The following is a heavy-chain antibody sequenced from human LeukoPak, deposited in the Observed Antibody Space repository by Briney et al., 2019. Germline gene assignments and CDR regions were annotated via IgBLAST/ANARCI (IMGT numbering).Heavy chain of an antibody. CDR2: IIPIFGTT. J-gene: IGHJ4*02. V-gene: IGHV1-69*13. CDR1: GGTFSSYA. Sequence: ASVKVSCKASGGTFSSYAISWVRQAPGQGLEWMGGIIPIFGTTNYAQKFPGRVSITADESTSTAYMELSSLRSEDTAVYYCARGTVRGVIITSEVYFDYWGQGTLVTVSS. D-gene: IGHD3-10*02. CDR3: ARGTVRGVIITSEVYFDY.